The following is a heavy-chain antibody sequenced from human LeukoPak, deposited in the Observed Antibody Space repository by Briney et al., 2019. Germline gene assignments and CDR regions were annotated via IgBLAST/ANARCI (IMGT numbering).Heavy chain of an antibody. V-gene: IGHV3-23*01. CDR3: AKDLSYGFDY. CDR1: GFTFSIYA. CDR2: ISATDSRP. Sequence: GGSLRLSCAASGFTFSIYAMSWVRQAPGKGLEWVSAISATDSRPYYADSVKGRFTISRDNSKSTLYLQLNGLRGEDTAIYYCAKDLSYGFDYWGRGTLVTVSS. D-gene: IGHD5-18*01. J-gene: IGHJ4*02.